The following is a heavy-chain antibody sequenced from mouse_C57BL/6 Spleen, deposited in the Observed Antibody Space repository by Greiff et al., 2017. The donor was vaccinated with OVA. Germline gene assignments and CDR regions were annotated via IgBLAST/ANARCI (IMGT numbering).Heavy chain of an antibody. J-gene: IGHJ4*01. CDR1: GFTFSDYG. Sequence: EVMLVESGGGLVKPGGSLKLSCAASGFTFSDYGMHWVRQAPEKGLEWVAYISSGSSTIYYADTVKGRFTISRDNAKNTLFLQMTSLRSEDTAMYYCARTTVVPYYAMDYWGQGTSVTVSS. V-gene: IGHV5-17*01. D-gene: IGHD1-1*01. CDR2: ISSGSSTI. CDR3: ARTTVVPYYAMDY.